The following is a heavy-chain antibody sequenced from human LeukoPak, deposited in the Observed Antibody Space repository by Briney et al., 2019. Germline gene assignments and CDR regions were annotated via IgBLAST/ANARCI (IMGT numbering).Heavy chain of an antibody. CDR1: GYSISSGYY. CDR3: ARGVPAAIATDY. D-gene: IGHD2-2*02. Sequence: ASETLSLTCAASGYSISSGYYWGWIRQPPGKGLEWIGRIYTSGSTNYNPSLKSRVTISVDTSKNQFSLKLSSVTAADTAVYYCARGVPAAIATDYWGQGTLVTVSS. V-gene: IGHV4-38-2*01. J-gene: IGHJ4*02. CDR2: IYTSGST.